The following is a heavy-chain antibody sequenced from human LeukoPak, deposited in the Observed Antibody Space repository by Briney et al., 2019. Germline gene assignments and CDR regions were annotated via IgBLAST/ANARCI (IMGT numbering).Heavy chain of an antibody. CDR3: ARANTDYYDSSGYYYQGY. D-gene: IGHD3-22*01. CDR1: GFTVSSNY. CDR2: ISSSGSTI. Sequence: GGSLRLSCAASGFTVSSNYMSWVRQAPGKGLEWVSYISSSGSTIYYADSLKGRFTISRDNAKNSLYLQMNSLRAEDTAVYYCARANTDYYDSSGYYYQGYWGQGTLVTVSS. J-gene: IGHJ4*02. V-gene: IGHV3-11*01.